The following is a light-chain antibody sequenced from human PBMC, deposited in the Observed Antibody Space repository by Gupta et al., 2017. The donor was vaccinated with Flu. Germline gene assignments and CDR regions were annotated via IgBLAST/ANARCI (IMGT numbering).Light chain of an antibody. CDR1: QTINNL. J-gene: IGKJ4*01. Sequence: DIQMTQSPSNLSASVGDRVTMTFRAAQTINNLLAWYQQKPGRAPSLLLYQGSTLDSGVPSRFSGVGSGTEFTLTISSLQPDDFAIYYCQQYYNLPLTFGGGTKVEIK. CDR3: QQYYNLPLT. CDR2: QGS. V-gene: IGKV1-5*03.